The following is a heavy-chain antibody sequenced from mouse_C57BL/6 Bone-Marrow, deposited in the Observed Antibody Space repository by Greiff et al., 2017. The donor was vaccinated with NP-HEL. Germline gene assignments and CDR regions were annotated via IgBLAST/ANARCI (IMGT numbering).Heavy chain of an antibody. CDR1: GYAFSSYW. CDR2: IYPGDGDT. CDR3: AREEVNYYGSSYGFAY. J-gene: IGHJ3*01. D-gene: IGHD1-1*01. V-gene: IGHV1-80*01. Sequence: QVQLKESGAELVKPGASVKISCKASGYAFSSYWMNWVKQRPGKGLEWIGQIYPGDGDTNYNGKFKGKATLTADKSSSTAYMQLSSLTSEDSAVYFCAREEVNYYGSSYGFAYWGQGTLVTVSA.